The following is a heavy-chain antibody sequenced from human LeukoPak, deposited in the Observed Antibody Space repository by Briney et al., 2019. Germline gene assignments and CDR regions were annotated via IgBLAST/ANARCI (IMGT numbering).Heavy chain of an antibody. CDR1: GYTFTGNY. CDR3: ARDRGSSGGQLLSTHWFDP. Sequence: ASVKVSCKASGYTFTGNYMHWVRQAPGQGLEWMGRINPDSGGTNYAQKFQGRVTMTRDTSITTAYMELSRLRFDDTAVYYCARDRGSSGGQLLSTHWFDPWGQGTLVTVSS. V-gene: IGHV1-2*06. CDR2: INPDSGGT. D-gene: IGHD1-7*01. J-gene: IGHJ5*02.